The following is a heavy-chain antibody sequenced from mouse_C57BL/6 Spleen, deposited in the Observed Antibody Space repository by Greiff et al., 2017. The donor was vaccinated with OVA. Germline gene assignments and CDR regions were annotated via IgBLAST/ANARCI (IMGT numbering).Heavy chain of an antibody. V-gene: IGHV5-4*01. D-gene: IGHD3-2*02. Sequence: EVKLVESGGGLVKPGGSLKLSCAASGFTFSSYAMSWVRQTPEKRLEWVATISDGGSYTYYPDNVKGRFTISRDNAKNNLYLQMSHLKSEDTAMYYCARDRAAQAIYFDYWGQGTTLTVSS. CDR3: ARDRAAQAIYFDY. CDR1: GFTFSSYA. CDR2: ISDGGSYT. J-gene: IGHJ2*01.